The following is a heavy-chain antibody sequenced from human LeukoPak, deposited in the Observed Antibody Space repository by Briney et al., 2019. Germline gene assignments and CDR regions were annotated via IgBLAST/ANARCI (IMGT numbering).Heavy chain of an antibody. CDR1: GLTFSSYA. CDR2: ISYDGSNK. V-gene: IGHV3-30-3*01. J-gene: IGHJ4*02. CDR3: ARAFDFPDPLDY. Sequence: GGSLRLSCAASGLTFSSYAMHWVRQAPGKGLEWVAVISYDGSNKYYADSVKGRFTISRDNSKNTLYLQMNSLRAEDTAVYYCARAFDFPDPLDYWGQGTLVTVSS. D-gene: IGHD3-9*01.